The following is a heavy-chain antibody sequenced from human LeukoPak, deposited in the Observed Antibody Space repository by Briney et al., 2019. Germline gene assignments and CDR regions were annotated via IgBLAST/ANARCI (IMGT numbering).Heavy chain of an antibody. V-gene: IGHV1-2*02. CDR1: GYTFTGQY. CDR3: ARCRGWNDPYDAFDI. J-gene: IGHJ3*02. D-gene: IGHD1-1*01. CDR2: INPNSGGT. Sequence: ASVKVSCKTSGYTFTGQYLHWVRQAPGQGLEWMGWINPNSGGTNYAQKFQGRVTMTRDTSISTAYMELSKLRSDDTAVYYCARCRGWNDPYDAFDIWGQGTMVTVSS.